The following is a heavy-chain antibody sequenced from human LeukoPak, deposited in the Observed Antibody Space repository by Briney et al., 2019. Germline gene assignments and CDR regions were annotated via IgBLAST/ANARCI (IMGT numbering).Heavy chain of an antibody. CDR1: GYTFSSYG. D-gene: IGHD3-22*01. V-gene: IGHV1-18*01. CDR3: ARGGPTYYYDSSGYFYFDY. J-gene: IGHJ4*02. CDR2: ISAYNGNT. Sequence: ASVKVSCKASGYTFSSYGISWVRQAPGQGLEWMGWISAYNGNTNYAQKLQGRVTMTTDTSTSTAYMELRSLRSDDTAVYYCARGGPTYYYDSSGYFYFDYWSQGTLVTVSS.